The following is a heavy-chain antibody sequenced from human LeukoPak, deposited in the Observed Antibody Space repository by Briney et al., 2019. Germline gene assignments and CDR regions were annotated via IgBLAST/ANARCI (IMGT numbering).Heavy chain of an antibody. V-gene: IGHV4-4*07. D-gene: IGHD6-13*01. CDR2: IYTSGST. J-gene: IGHJ5*02. CDR1: GGSISSYY. Sequence: SETLCLSRTVSGGSISSYYWSWIRQPAGKGLEWIGRIYTSGSTNYNTSLKSRVTISVDKSKNHFSLKLSSVTAADTAVYYCARARSAAGKRDPYNWFDPWGQRAPVTVSS. CDR3: ARARSAAGKRDPYNWFDP.